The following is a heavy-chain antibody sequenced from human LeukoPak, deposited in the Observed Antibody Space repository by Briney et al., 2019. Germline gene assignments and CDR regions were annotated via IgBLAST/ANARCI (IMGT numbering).Heavy chain of an antibody. CDR3: ARAYCGGDCYHEYFQH. J-gene: IGHJ1*01. D-gene: IGHD2-21*02. Sequence: SVKVSCKASGGTFSSYAISWVRQTPGQGLEWMGGIIPIFGTANYAQKFQGRVTITADESTSTAYMELSSLRSECTAVYYCARAYCGGDCYHEYFQHWGQGTLVTVSS. CDR2: IIPIFGTA. V-gene: IGHV1-69*13. CDR1: GGTFSSYA.